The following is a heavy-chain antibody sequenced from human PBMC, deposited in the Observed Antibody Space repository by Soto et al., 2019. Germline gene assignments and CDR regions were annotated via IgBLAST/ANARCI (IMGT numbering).Heavy chain of an antibody. D-gene: IGHD1-26*01. CDR2: IYYSGST. CDR3: ARHGLGLDY. Sequence: SETLSLTCTVSGGSISSYYWSWIRQPPGKGLEWIGYIYYSGSTPYTPSLKSRVTISVDRSKNQFSLKLSSVTAADTAVYYCARHGLGLDYWGQGTLVTVSS. J-gene: IGHJ4*02. CDR1: GGSISSYY. V-gene: IGHV4-59*08.